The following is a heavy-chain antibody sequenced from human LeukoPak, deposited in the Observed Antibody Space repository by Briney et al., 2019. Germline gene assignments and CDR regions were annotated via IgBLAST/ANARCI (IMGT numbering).Heavy chain of an antibody. CDR3: ARDRGDDINWFDP. D-gene: IGHD3-9*01. CDR2: INPSGGTT. J-gene: IGHJ5*02. V-gene: IGHV1-46*01. CDR1: GYTFTSNY. Sequence: ASVKVSCKASGYTFTSNYMYWVRQAPGQGLEWMGIINPSGGTTRYAQKFQGRVTMTRDTSISTAYMELSRLRSDDTAVYYCARDRGDDINWFDPWGQGTLVTVSS.